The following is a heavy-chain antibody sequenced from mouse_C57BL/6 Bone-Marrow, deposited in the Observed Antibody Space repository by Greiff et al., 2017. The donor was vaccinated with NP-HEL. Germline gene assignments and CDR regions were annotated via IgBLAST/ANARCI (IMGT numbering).Heavy chain of an antibody. D-gene: IGHD1-1*01. J-gene: IGHJ3*01. V-gene: IGHV5-6*01. CDR1: GFTFSSYG. CDR2: ISSCGSYP. Sequence: EVQLLESGGDLVKPGGSLKLSCAASGFTFSSYGMSWVRQTPDKRLEWVATISSCGSYPYYPDSVKGRFTISREKAKNILYLQISSLKSEDTAMYFCAKDYGGTYWGQGALVTVSS. CDR3: AKDYGGTY.